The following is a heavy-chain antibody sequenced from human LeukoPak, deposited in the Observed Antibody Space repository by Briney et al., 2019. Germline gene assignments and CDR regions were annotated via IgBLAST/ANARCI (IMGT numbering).Heavy chain of an antibody. J-gene: IGHJ3*02. V-gene: IGHV3-53*01. CDR2: IYSGGST. CDR1: GFTVSSNY. CDR3: ARVENYYDSSGSVTPERAFDI. Sequence: PGGSLRLSCAASGFTVSSNYMSWVRQAPGKGLEWVSVIYSGGSTYYADSVKGRFTISRDNSKNTLYLQMSSLRAEDTAVYYCARVENYYDSSGSVTPERAFDIWGQGTMVTVSS. D-gene: IGHD3-22*01.